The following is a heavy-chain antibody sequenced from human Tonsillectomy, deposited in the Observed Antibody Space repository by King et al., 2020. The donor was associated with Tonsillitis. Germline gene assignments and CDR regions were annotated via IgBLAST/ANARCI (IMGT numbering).Heavy chain of an antibody. D-gene: IGHD6-13*01. J-gene: IGHJ4*02. Sequence: VQLVESGGGLIQPGGSLRLSCAASGFTVSSNYMSWVRQAPGKGLEWVSVIYSGGSTYYADSVKGRFTISRDNSKNTLYLQMNSLRAEDTAVYYCARGWYLKRGQTKSSFDYWGQGTLVTVSS. CDR3: ARGWYLKRGQTKSSFDY. CDR1: GFTVSSNY. V-gene: IGHV3-53*01. CDR2: IYSGGST.